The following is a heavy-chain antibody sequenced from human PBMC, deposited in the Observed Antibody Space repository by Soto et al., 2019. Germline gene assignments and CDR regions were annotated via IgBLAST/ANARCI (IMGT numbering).Heavy chain of an antibody. D-gene: IGHD2-2*01. V-gene: IGHV1-2*04. J-gene: IGHJ3*02. CDR2: INPNSGGT. CDR1: GYTFTGYY. Sequence: ASVKVSCKASGYTFTGYYMHWVRQAPGQGLEWMGWINPNSGGTNYAQKFQGWVTMTRDTSISTAYMELSRLRSDDTAVYYCASINSLYCSSTSCYALDIWGQGTMVTVSS. CDR3: ASINSLYCSSTSCYALDI.